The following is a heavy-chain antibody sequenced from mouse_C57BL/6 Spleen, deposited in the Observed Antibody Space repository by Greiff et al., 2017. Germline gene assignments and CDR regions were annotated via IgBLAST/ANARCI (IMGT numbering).Heavy chain of an antibody. CDR1: GFTFSSYA. CDR2: ISDGGSYT. CDR3: ARGAYFDY. J-gene: IGHJ2*01. V-gene: IGHV5-4*03. Sequence: EVKLVESGGGLVKPGGSLKLSCAASGFTFSSYAMSWVRQTPEKRLEWVATISDGGSYTSYPDNVKGRFTISRDNAKNNLYLQMSHLKSEDTAMYYCARGAYFDYWGQGTTLTVSS.